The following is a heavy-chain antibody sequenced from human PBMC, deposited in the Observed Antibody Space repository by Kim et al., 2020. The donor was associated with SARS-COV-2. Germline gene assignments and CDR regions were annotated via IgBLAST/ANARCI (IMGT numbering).Heavy chain of an antibody. D-gene: IGHD4-17*01. Sequence: TYHNPSLKSRVTISVDTSKNQFSLKLSSVTAADTAVYYCARHDYHDAFDIWGQGTMVTVSS. CDR3: ARHDYHDAFDI. CDR2: T. J-gene: IGHJ3*02. V-gene: IGHV4-31*02.